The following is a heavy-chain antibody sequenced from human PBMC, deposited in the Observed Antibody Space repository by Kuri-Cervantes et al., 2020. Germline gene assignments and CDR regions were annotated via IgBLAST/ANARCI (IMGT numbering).Heavy chain of an antibody. J-gene: IGHJ3*02. CDR1: GFTFSSYA. Sequence: GESLKISCAASGFTFSSYAMSWVRQAPGKGLEWVSGINWNGGSTGYADSVKGRFTISRDNAKNSLYLEMNTLRAEDTAVYYCVRDIGDCRGDISYDALDIWGQGTMVTVSS. D-gene: IGHD2-15*01. V-gene: IGHV3-20*04. CDR2: INWNGGST. CDR3: VRDIGDCRGDISYDALDI.